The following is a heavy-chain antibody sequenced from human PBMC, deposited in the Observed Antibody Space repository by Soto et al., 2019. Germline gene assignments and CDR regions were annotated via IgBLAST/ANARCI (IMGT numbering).Heavy chain of an antibody. CDR2: INAGNGNT. J-gene: IGHJ6*01. V-gene: IGHV1-3*01. CDR3: AREGNYYYGSGSYQYYYGMDV. D-gene: IGHD3-10*01. Sequence: QVQLVQSGAEVKKPGASVKVSCKASGYTFTSYAMHWVRQAPGQRLEWMGWINAGNGNTKYSQKFQGRVTITRDTSASTAYMELSSLRSEDTAVYYCAREGNYYYGSGSYQYYYGMDVW. CDR1: GYTFTSYA.